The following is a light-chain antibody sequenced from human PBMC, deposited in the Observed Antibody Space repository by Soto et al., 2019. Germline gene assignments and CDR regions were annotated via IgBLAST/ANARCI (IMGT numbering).Light chain of an antibody. J-gene: IGLJ2*01. CDR1: SSDVGRYNY. Sequence: QSVLTQPPSASGSPGQSVTISCSGTSSDVGRYNYVSWYQQEPGKAPKLIVYEVTKRPSGVPDRFSGSKSGNTASLTVSGLQAEDESYYYCCSYNRSKNFVLFG. CDR2: EVT. V-gene: IGLV2-8*01. CDR3: CSYNRSKNFVL.